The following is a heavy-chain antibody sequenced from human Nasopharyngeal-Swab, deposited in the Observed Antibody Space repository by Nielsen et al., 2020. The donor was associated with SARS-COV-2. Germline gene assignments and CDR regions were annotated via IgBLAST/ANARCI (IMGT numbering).Heavy chain of an antibody. CDR1: GFSLSTSGVG. CDR2: IYCDDDK. V-gene: IGHV2-5*02. J-gene: IGHJ4*02. D-gene: IGHD5-18*01. Sequence: SGPTLVTPTPTLKLTCTFSGFSLSTSGVGVGWFLLPLGKALDWLAHIYCDDDKRYSPSLKSRLTITKDTSKNQVVLTMTNMDPVDTATYYCAHRTIQLSRPPGFDYWGQGTLVTVSS. CDR3: AHRTIQLSRPPGFDY.